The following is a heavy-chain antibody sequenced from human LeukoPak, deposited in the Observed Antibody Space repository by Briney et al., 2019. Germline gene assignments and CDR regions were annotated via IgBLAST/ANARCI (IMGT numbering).Heavy chain of an antibody. V-gene: IGHV3-21*04. Sequence: PGGSLRLSCVGSGFTFSDFTMTWVRQAPGKGLEWVSSVSGVSTYLTYADSVRGRFTISRDNSKNTLYLQMNSLRAEDTAVYYCAKVSGSSYYMDVWGKGTTVTVSS. CDR3: AKVSGSSYYMDV. J-gene: IGHJ6*03. CDR1: GFTFSDFT. CDR2: VSGVSTYL.